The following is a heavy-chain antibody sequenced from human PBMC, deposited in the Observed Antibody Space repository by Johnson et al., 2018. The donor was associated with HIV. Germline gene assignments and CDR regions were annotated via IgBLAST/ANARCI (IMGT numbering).Heavy chain of an antibody. CDR2: INWNGVRT. CDR1: GVTFDDYG. V-gene: IGHV3-20*04. D-gene: IGHD4-17*01. J-gene: IGHJ3*01. Sequence: AAGGVTFDDYGMSWVRQAPGKGLEWVSGINWNGVRTGYLDSMKGRFTISRDNAKNSLYLQMNSLRAEDTAVYYCARDSTPWGGDYVGYAFDLWGQGTMVTISS. CDR3: ARDSTPWGGDYVGYAFDL.